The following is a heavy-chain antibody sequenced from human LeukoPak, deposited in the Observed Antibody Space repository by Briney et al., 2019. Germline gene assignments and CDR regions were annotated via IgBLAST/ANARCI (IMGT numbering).Heavy chain of an antibody. CDR3: ARNGAAGTPNRFFNWFHP. CDR1: GYSFTTYW. Sequence: GESLKISCKGSGYSFTTYWIGWVRQMPGKGLEWMGLIYPGNSDTRYSPSFQGQVTFSADKSIDTAYLKWNSLQASDTAIYYCARNGAAGTPNRFFNWFHPWGQGTLVTVSS. J-gene: IGHJ5*02. V-gene: IGHV5-51*01. CDR2: IYPGNSDT. D-gene: IGHD6-13*01.